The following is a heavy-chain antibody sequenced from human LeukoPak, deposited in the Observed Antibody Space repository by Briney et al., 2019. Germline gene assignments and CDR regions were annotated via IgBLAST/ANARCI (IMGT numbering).Heavy chain of an antibody. Sequence: SETLSLTCTVSGGSISSSSYYWGWIRQPPGKGLEWIGSIYYSGSTYYNPSLKSRVTISVDTSKNQFSLKLSSVTAADTAVYYCARDRHDPKARNWFDPWGQGTLVTVSS. J-gene: IGHJ5*02. V-gene: IGHV4-39*07. CDR1: GGSISSSSYY. CDR3: ARDRHDPKARNWFDP. CDR2: IYYSGST.